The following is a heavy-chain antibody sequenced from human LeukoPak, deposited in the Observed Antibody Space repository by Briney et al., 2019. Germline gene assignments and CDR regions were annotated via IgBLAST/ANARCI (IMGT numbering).Heavy chain of an antibody. Sequence: GGSLRLSCAASGFTFSSSEMNWFRQAPGRGLEWVSYISSSGSTIYYGDSVKGRFTISRDNAKNSLYLQMNSLRAEDTAVYYCARDKVATIKFGGYYYGMDVWGQGTTVTVSS. CDR1: GFTFSSSE. D-gene: IGHD5-12*01. V-gene: IGHV3-48*03. CDR3: ARDKVATIKFGGYYYGMDV. CDR2: ISSSGSTI. J-gene: IGHJ6*02.